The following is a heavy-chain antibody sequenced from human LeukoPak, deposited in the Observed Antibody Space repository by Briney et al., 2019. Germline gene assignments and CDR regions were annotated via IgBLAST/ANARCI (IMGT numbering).Heavy chain of an antibody. V-gene: IGHV3-23*01. CDR2: ITASGGST. CDR3: AKGVTPTY. D-gene: IGHD3-10*01. Sequence: GGSLRLSCVASGFTFSTYAMNWVRQAPGKGLEWVSTITASGGSTYYADSVKGRFTISRDNSKNTLYLQMNNLRAEDTAMYYCAKGVTPTYWGQGTLVTVSS. CDR1: GFTFSTYA. J-gene: IGHJ4*02.